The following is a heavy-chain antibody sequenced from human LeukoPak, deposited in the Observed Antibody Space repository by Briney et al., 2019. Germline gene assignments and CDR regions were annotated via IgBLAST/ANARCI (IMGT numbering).Heavy chain of an antibody. CDR2: IYYSGST. Sequence: SETLSLTCTVSGGSISSSSYYWGWIRQPPGKGLEWIGSIYYSGSTYYNPSLKSRVTISVDTSKNQFSLKLSSVTAADTAVYYCARAFGVRGVIVWGQGTLVTVSS. CDR3: ARAFGVRGVIV. CDR1: GGSISSSSYY. D-gene: IGHD3-10*01. V-gene: IGHV4-39*07. J-gene: IGHJ4*02.